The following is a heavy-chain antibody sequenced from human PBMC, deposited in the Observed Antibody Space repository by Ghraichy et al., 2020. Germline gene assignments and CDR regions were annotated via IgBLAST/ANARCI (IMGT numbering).Heavy chain of an antibody. CDR1: GGTFSSYA. D-gene: IGHD6-19*01. CDR3: ARVQEQWLVRQTYGMDV. J-gene: IGHJ6*02. Sequence: SVKVSCKASGGTFSSYAISWVRQAPGQGLEWMGGIIPIFGTANYAQKFQGRVTITADKSTSTAYMELSSLRSEDTAVYYCARVQEQWLVRQTYGMDVWGQGTTVTVSS. V-gene: IGHV1-69*06. CDR2: IIPIFGTA.